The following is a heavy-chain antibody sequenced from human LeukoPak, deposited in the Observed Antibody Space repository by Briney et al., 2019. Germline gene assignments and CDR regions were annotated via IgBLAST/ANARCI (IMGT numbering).Heavy chain of an antibody. CDR3: ARRRYYDGSGYLE. J-gene: IGHJ1*01. CDR2: NYYSGRT. CDR1: GDSVSRSDSY. Sequence: SETLSLTCSVSGDSVSRSDSYWDWIRQPPGKGLEWFGTNYYSGRTYYSPSLKSRVTMSVDPSNNQFSLNLRSVTAADTAVYYCARRRYYDGSGYLEWGQGTLLSVSS. V-gene: IGHV4-39*01. D-gene: IGHD3-22*01.